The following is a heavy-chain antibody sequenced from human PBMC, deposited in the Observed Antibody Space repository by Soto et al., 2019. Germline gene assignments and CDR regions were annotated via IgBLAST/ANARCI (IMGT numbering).Heavy chain of an antibody. Sequence: PSETLSLTCAVSGDSISSSSYYWGWIRQPPGKGLEWIGSIYYSGSTYYNPSLKSRVTISVDTSKNQFSLKLSSVTAADTAVYYCARRFGQLVGLDYWGQGTLVTVSS. J-gene: IGHJ4*02. V-gene: IGHV4-39*01. CDR3: ARRFGQLVGLDY. D-gene: IGHD6-6*01. CDR1: GDSISSSSYY. CDR2: IYYSGST.